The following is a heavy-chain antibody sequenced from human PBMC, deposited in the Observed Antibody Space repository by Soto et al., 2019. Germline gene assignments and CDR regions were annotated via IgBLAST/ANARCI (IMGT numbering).Heavy chain of an antibody. CDR3: ARERITMIVPEYDAFDI. CDR2: IIPILGIA. J-gene: IGHJ3*02. D-gene: IGHD3-22*01. V-gene: IGHV1-69*08. CDR1: GGTFSSYT. Sequence: QVQLVQSGAEVKKPGSSVKVSCKASGGTFSSYTISWVRQAPGQGLEWMGRIIPILGIANYAQKFQGRVTITADKSTSTAYMELSSLRSEDTAVYYCARERITMIVPEYDAFDIWGQGTMVTVSS.